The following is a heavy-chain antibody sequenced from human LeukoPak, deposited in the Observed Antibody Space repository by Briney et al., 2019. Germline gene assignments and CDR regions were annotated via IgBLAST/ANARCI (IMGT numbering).Heavy chain of an antibody. CDR1: GYLFTSYW. CDR3: ATARYSGTYLTNYFDY. Sequence: GESLQISCKGSGYLFTSYWIGWVRQVPGKGLEWMGIIYPGDSDIRYSPSFQGQVTISADKSISTAYLQWSSLKASDTAMYYCATARYSGTYLTNYFDYWGRGTLVTVSS. CDR2: IYPGDSDI. V-gene: IGHV5-51*01. D-gene: IGHD1-26*01. J-gene: IGHJ4*02.